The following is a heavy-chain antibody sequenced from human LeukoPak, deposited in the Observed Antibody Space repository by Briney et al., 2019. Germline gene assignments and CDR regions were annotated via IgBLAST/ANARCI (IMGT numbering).Heavy chain of an antibody. V-gene: IGHV3-30-3*01. CDR3: ARGALGYSGYDQTFDY. D-gene: IGHD5-12*01. J-gene: IGHJ4*02. CDR1: GFTFSSYA. CDR2: ISYDGSNK. Sequence: GGSLRLSCAASGFTFSSYAMHWVRQAPGKGLEWVAVISYDGSNKYYADSVKGRFTISRDNSKNTLYLQMNSLRAEDTAVYYCARGALGYSGYDQTFDYWAQGTLDTVSS.